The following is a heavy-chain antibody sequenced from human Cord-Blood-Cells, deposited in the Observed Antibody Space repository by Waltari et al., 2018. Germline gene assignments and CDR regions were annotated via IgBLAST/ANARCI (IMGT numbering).Heavy chain of an antibody. V-gene: IGHV4-34*01. CDR3: ARGYCSSTSCYTPFYYYYGMDV. J-gene: IGHJ6*02. D-gene: IGHD2-2*02. Sequence: QVQLQQWGAGLLKPSETLSLTRAVYGGSFSGYYWSWIRQAPGKGLGWIGEINHSGSTNYNPSLKSRVTISVDTSKNQFSLKLSSVTAADTAVYYCARGYCSSTSCYTPFYYYYGMDVWGQGTTVTVSS. CDR1: GGSFSGYY. CDR2: INHSGST.